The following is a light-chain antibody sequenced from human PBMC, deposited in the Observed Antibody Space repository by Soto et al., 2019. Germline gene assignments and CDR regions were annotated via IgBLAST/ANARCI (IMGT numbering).Light chain of an antibody. CDR3: CSYAGSSTYV. CDR1: SSDVESYDV. CDR2: EVD. V-gene: IGLV2-23*02. J-gene: IGLJ1*01. Sequence: QSVLTQPASASGSPGQSITISCTGTSSDVESYDVVSWYQQQPGKAPKVMIYEVDKRPSGVSNRFSGSKSGNTASLTISGLQAEDEGDYYCCSYAGSSTYVFGTGTKLTVL.